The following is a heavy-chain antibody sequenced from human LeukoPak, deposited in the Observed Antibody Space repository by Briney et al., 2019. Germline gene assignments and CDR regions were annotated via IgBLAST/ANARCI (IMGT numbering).Heavy chain of an antibody. CDR2: ISGSGGST. J-gene: IGHJ4*02. CDR1: VFTFTNYP. Sequence: GGSLTLSCSASVFTFTNYPMRWLRQAPGKGLEWVSGISGSGGSTYYADSVKGRFTISRDNSKNTLYLQMTSLRAEDTAVYYCAKDQVWIVVGSFDYWGQGTLVTVSS. D-gene: IGHD3-22*01. CDR3: AKDQVWIVVGSFDY. V-gene: IGHV3-23*01.